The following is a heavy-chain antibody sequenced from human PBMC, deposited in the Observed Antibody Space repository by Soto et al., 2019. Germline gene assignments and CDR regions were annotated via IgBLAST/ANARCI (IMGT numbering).Heavy chain of an antibody. J-gene: IGHJ4*02. D-gene: IGHD3-22*01. Sequence: GGSLRLSCAASGFAVISNYVNWVRQAPGKGLEWVSVIYSGGAAHYADSVKGRFTISRDSSKSTVYLQMNSLTAEDTAVYFCAKGDYYDSHFDYWGQGTPVTVSS. CDR1: GFAVISNY. V-gene: IGHV3-53*01. CDR2: IYSGGAA. CDR3: AKGDYYDSHFDY.